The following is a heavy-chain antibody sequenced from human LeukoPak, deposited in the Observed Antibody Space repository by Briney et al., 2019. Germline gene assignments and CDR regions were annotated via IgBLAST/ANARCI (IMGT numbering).Heavy chain of an antibody. CDR3: VRDGAFDI. Sequence: ASVKVSCKASGGTFSSYAISWVRQAPGQGLEWMGWINPNSGDTNYAQKFQGRVTMTRDTSINTAYMELSSLRSDDTAVYYCVRDGAFDIWGQGTMVTVSS. CDR2: INPNSGDT. CDR1: GGTFSSYA. J-gene: IGHJ3*02. V-gene: IGHV1-2*02.